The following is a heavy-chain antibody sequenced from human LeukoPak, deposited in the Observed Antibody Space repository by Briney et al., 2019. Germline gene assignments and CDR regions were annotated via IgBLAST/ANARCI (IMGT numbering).Heavy chain of an antibody. Sequence: NASETLSLTCTVSGGSISSYYWSWIRQPPGKGLEWIGYIYYSGSTNYNPSLKSRVTISVDTSKNQFSLKLSSVTAADTAVYYCAREHYYDSSGHYGGLEAGVLYYWGQGTLVTVSS. CDR3: AREHYYDSSGHYGGLEAGVLYY. CDR2: IYYSGST. J-gene: IGHJ4*02. D-gene: IGHD3-22*01. V-gene: IGHV4-59*01. CDR1: GGSISSYY.